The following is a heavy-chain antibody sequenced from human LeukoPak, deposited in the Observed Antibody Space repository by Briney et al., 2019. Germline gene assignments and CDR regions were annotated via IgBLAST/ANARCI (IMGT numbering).Heavy chain of an antibody. CDR2: INPNSGGT. J-gene: IGHJ3*02. Sequence: GASVKVSCKASGYTFTGYYMHWVRQAPGQGLEWMGWINPNSGGTNYAQKFQGRVTMTRDTSISTAYMELSRLRSDDTAGYYCAREGTTMVRGGGAFDIWGQGTMVTVSS. CDR1: GYTFTGYY. V-gene: IGHV1-2*02. CDR3: AREGTTMVRGGGAFDI. D-gene: IGHD3-10*01.